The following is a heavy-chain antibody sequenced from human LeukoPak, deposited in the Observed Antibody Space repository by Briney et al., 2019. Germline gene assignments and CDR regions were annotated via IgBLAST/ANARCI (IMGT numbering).Heavy chain of an antibody. CDR1: GYTFFSYG. Sequence: ASVKVSCKASGYTFFSYGISWVRHAPGQGLEWIGWISTYNGNTNYAQKLQGRVTMTTDTSTSTAYMELRSLISDDTAVYYCARDRLRATAAGISTLDYWGQGTLVTVSS. CDR3: ARDRLRATAAGISTLDY. D-gene: IGHD6-13*01. J-gene: IGHJ4*02. V-gene: IGHV1-18*01. CDR2: ISTYNGNT.